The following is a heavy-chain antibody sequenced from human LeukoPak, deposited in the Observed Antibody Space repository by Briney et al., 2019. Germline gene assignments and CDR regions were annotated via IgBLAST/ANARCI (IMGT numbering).Heavy chain of an antibody. D-gene: IGHD6-19*01. V-gene: IGHV1-18*01. CDR2: ISAYNGNT. Sequence: ASVKVSCKASGYTFTSYGISWVRQAPGRGLEWMGWISAYNGNTNYAQKLQGRVTMTTDTSTSTAYMELRSLRSDDTAVYYCARDLAPGIAVAGTSNWFDPWGQGTLVTVSS. J-gene: IGHJ5*02. CDR1: GYTFTSYG. CDR3: ARDLAPGIAVAGTSNWFDP.